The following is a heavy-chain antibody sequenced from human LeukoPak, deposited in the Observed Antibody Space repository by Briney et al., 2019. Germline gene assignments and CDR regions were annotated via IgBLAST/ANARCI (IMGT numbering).Heavy chain of an antibody. D-gene: IGHD3-22*01. Sequence: PGGSLRLSCAASGFTFDDYGMSWVRQAPGKGLEWVSGINWNGGSTGYADSVKGRFTISRDNAKNSLYLQMNSLRAEDTAVYYCARAYDSSGYYYRGTFDIWGQGTMVTVSS. V-gene: IGHV3-20*04. CDR2: INWNGGST. CDR3: ARAYDSSGYYYRGTFDI. CDR1: GFTFDDYG. J-gene: IGHJ3*02.